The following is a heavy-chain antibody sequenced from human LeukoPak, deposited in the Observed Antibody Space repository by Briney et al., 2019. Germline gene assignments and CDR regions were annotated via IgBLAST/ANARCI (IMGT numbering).Heavy chain of an antibody. V-gene: IGHV4-34*01. J-gene: IGHJ5*02. CDR1: GGSFSGYY. CDR2: INHSGST. Sequence: SETLSLTCAVYGGSFSGYYWSWIRQPPGKGLEWIGEINHSGSTNYNPSLKSRVTISVDTSKNQFSLKLSSVTAADTAVYYCARGYCSSTSCYAATNWFDPWGQGTLVTVSS. CDR3: ARGYCSSTSCYAATNWFDP. D-gene: IGHD2-2*01.